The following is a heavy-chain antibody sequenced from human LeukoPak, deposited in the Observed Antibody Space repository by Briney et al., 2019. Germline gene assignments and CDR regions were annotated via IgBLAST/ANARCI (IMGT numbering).Heavy chain of an antibody. J-gene: IGHJ6*03. CDR2: IYYSGST. CDR3: ASTLEGWYYYYMDV. D-gene: IGHD3-3*01. Sequence: KTSETLSLTCTVSGGSISSSSYYWGWIRQPPGKGLEWIGSIYYSGSTYYNPSLKSRVTISVDTSKNQFSLKLSSVTAADTAVYYCASTLEGWYYYYMDVWGKGTTVTVSS. CDR1: GGSISSSSYY. V-gene: IGHV4-39*07.